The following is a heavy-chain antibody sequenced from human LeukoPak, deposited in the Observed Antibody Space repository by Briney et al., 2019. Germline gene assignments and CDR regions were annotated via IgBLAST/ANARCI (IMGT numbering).Heavy chain of an antibody. V-gene: IGHV3-23*01. D-gene: IGHD1-26*01. J-gene: IGHJ6*03. CDR2: ISGYGGST. CDR1: GFTFSSYA. Sequence: PGGSLRLSCAASGFTFSSYAMTWVRQAPGKGLEWVSVISGYGGSTYYADSVKGRFTISRDNSKNTLYLQMNSQRAEDTAVYYCAKSSGSYPTVYYMDVWGKGTTVIISS. CDR3: AKSSGSYPTVYYMDV.